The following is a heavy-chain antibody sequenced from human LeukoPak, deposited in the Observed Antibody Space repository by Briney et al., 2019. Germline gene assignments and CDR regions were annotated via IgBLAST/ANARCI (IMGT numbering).Heavy chain of an antibody. CDR3: ASSYYDFWSGYSLSHYFDY. D-gene: IGHD3-3*01. CDR1: GFTFSSYE. CDR2: ISSSGSTI. Sequence: GGSLRLSCAASGFTFSSYEMNWVRQAPGKGLEWVSYISSSGSTIYYADSVKGRFTISRDNAKNSLYLQMNSLRAEDTAVYYCASSYYDFWSGYSLSHYFDYWGQGTLVTVSS. V-gene: IGHV3-48*03. J-gene: IGHJ4*02.